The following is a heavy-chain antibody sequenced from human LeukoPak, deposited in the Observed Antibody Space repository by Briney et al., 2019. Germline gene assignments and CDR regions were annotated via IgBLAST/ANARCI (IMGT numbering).Heavy chain of an antibody. V-gene: IGHV5-51*01. J-gene: IGHJ3*02. CDR2: IYPGDSET. Sequence: GESLKTSCKGSGYSFTSHWIGWVRQMPGKGLQWMAIIYPGDSETRYSPSFQGPVTISADKSISTAYLQWCSLKASDTAMYYCARRYYYDTSGYYLAHDAFDIWGQGTMVTVSS. CDR1: GYSFTSHW. D-gene: IGHD3-22*01. CDR3: ARRYYYDTSGYYLAHDAFDI.